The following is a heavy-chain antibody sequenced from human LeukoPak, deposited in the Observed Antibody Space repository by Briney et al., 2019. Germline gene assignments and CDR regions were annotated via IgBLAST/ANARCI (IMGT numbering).Heavy chain of an antibody. V-gene: IGHV4-39*07. CDR3: ARALSTYYDFWSGYSHTTFFDY. J-gene: IGHJ4*02. Sequence: SSYSMNWVRQAPGKGLEWVGSIYYSGSTYYNPSLKSRVTISVDTSKNQFSLKLSSVTAADTAVYYCARALSTYYDFWSGYSHTTFFDYWGQGTLVTVSS. CDR1: SSYS. CDR2: IYYSGST. D-gene: IGHD3-3*01.